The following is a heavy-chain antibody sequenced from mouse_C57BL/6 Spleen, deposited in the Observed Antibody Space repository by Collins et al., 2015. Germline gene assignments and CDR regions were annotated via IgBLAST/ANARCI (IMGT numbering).Heavy chain of an antibody. J-gene: IGHJ3*01. Sequence: QVQLKESGPALVAPSQSLSITCTVSGFSLTTYGVTWVRQPPGKGLEWLGIIWGDGSTIYHSALMSRLTITKDDSKSQVFLKLNSLQTDDTATYYCAKPDYYGSTSFAYWGQGTLVTVSA. CDR1: GFSLTTYG. CDR2: IWGDGST. V-gene: IGHV2-3*01. CDR3: AKPDYYGSTSFAY. D-gene: IGHD1-1*01.